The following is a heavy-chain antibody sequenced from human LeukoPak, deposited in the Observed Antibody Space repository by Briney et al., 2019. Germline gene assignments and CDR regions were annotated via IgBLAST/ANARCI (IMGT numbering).Heavy chain of an antibody. CDR2: IIPILGIA. CDR3: ASQNPLYSGSPNLAFDI. J-gene: IGHJ3*02. CDR1: GGTFSSYA. V-gene: IGHV1-69*04. Sequence: SVKVSCKASGGTFSSYAISWVRQAPGQGLEWMGRIIPILGIANYAQKFQGRVTITADKSTSPAYMELSSLRSEDTAVYYCASQNPLYSGSPNLAFDIWGQGTMVTVSS. D-gene: IGHD1-26*01.